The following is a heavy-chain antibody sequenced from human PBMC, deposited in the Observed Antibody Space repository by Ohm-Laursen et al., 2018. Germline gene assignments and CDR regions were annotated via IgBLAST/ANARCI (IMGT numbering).Heavy chain of an antibody. J-gene: IGHJ4*01. Sequence: SDTLSLTCTVSGGSVSSDSYYWSWIRQPSGKGLEWIGYIYYRGSTNYNPSLKSRVSFSIDTSKNRFSLQLNSVTAADTAIYYCARGYSGHDYYFDYWGHGALVTVSS. CDR3: ARGYSGHDYYFDY. D-gene: IGHD5-12*01. CDR2: IYYRGST. V-gene: IGHV4-61*01. CDR1: GGSVSSDSYY.